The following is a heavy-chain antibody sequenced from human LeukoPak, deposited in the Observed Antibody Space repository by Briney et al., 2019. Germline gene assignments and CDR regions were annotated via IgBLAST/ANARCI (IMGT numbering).Heavy chain of an antibody. D-gene: IGHD6-19*01. V-gene: IGHV6-1*01. Sequence: SQTPSLTCAISGDSVSSKSATWSWIRQSPSRGLEWLGKTYYRSKWYNDSAVSVKSRITISPDTSKNQFSLQLNSVTPEDTAMYYCARDPRVSAGWQFDYWGQGTLVTVSS. J-gene: IGHJ4*02. CDR2: TYYRSKWYN. CDR1: GDSVSSKSAT. CDR3: ARDPRVSAGWQFDY.